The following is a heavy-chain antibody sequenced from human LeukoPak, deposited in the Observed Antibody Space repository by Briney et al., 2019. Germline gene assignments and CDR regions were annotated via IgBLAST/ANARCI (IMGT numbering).Heavy chain of an antibody. CDR3: ASTQLVLWGAFDI. Sequence: PGRSLRLSCAASGFTFSSYATHWVRQAPGKGLEWVAVISYDGSNKYYADSVKGRFTISRDNSKNTLYLQMNSLRAEDTAVYYCASTQLVLWGAFDIWGQGTMVTVSS. D-gene: IGHD6-6*01. CDR1: GFTFSSYA. J-gene: IGHJ3*02. CDR2: ISYDGSNK. V-gene: IGHV3-30-3*01.